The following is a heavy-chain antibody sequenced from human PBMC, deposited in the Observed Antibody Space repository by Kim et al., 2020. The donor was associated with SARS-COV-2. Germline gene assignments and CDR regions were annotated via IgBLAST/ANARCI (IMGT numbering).Heavy chain of an antibody. Sequence: GGSLRLSCAASGFTFSSYGMHWVRQAPGKGLEWVAVIWYDGSNKYYADSVKGRFTISRDNSKNTLYLQMNSLRAEDTAVYYCARDWDIVVVVAATSGMDVWGQGTTVTVSS. CDR2: IWYDGSNK. CDR3: ARDWDIVVVVAATSGMDV. V-gene: IGHV3-33*01. D-gene: IGHD2-15*01. J-gene: IGHJ6*02. CDR1: GFTFSSYG.